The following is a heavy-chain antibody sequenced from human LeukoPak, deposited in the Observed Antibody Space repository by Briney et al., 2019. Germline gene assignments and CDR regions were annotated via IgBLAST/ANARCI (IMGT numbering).Heavy chain of an antibody. Sequence: PGGSLRLSCAASGFTFSSYWMHWVRQAPGRGLVWVSRINSDGSSTSYADSVKGQFTISRDNSKNTLYLQMNSLRAEDTAVYYCARDPREGRGGMDVWGQGTTVTVSS. J-gene: IGHJ6*02. V-gene: IGHV3-74*01. CDR1: GFTFSSYW. CDR2: INSDGSST. CDR3: ARDPREGRGGMDV. D-gene: IGHD3-10*01.